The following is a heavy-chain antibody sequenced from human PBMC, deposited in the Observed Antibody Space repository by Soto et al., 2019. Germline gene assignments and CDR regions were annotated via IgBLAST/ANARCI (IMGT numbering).Heavy chain of an antibody. Sequence: PGGSLRLSCAASGFTFSSYAMSWVRQAPGKGLGWVSAISGSGGSTYYADSVKGRFTISRDNSKNTLYLQMNSLRAEDTAVYYCAKGTYSSSWYDYWGQGTLVTVSS. CDR2: ISGSGGST. D-gene: IGHD6-13*01. V-gene: IGHV3-23*01. CDR3: AKGTYSSSWYDY. CDR1: GFTFSSYA. J-gene: IGHJ4*02.